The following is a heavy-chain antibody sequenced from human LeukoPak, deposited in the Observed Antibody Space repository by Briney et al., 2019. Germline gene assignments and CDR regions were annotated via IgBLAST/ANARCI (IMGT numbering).Heavy chain of an antibody. CDR1: GFTFSGYG. D-gene: IGHD4-17*01. J-gene: IGHJ3*02. CDR2: ISYDGSNK. CDR3: AKDLPATVTTSSGAFDI. V-gene: IGHV3-30*18. Sequence: GGSLRLSCAASGFTFSGYGMHWVRQAPGKGLEWVAVISYDGSNKYYADSVKGRFTISRDNSKNTLYLQMNSLRAEDTAVYYCAKDLPATVTTSSGAFDIWGQGTMVTVSS.